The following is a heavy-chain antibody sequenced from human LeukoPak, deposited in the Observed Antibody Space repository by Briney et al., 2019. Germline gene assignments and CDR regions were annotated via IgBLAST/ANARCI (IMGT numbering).Heavy chain of an antibody. CDR3: ARGRSGFGELLWNY. D-gene: IGHD3-10*01. Sequence: PSETLSLTCTVSGDSVSSNSYYWSWIRQPPGKGLEWIGYIYYSGSTNYNPSLKSRVTISVDTSKNQFSLKLSSVTAADTAVYYCARGRSGFGELLWNYWGQGTLVTVSS. CDR1: GDSVSSNSYY. J-gene: IGHJ4*02. CDR2: IYYSGST. V-gene: IGHV4-61*01.